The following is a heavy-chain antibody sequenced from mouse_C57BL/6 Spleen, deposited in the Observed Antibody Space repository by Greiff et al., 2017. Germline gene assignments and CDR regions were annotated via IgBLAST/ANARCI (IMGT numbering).Heavy chain of an antibody. CDR2: IDPNSGGT. CDR3: ARGYYGSYYAMDY. D-gene: IGHD1-1*01. J-gene: IGHJ4*01. Sequence: QVQLQQPGAELVKPGASVKLSCKASGYTFTSYWMHWVKQRPGRGLEWIGMIDPNSGGTKYNEKFKSKATLTVDKPSSTAYMQLSSLTSEDSAVYYCARGYYGSYYAMDYWGQGTSVTVSS. V-gene: IGHV1-72*01. CDR1: GYTFTSYW.